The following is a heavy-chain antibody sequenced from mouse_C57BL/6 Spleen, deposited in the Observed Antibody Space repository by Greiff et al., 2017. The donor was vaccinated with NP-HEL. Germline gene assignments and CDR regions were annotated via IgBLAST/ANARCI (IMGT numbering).Heavy chain of an antibody. D-gene: IGHD2-3*01. J-gene: IGHJ3*01. Sequence: VQLQQSGAELVKPGASVKLSCKASGYTFTSYWMQWVKQRPGQGLEWIGEIDPSDSYTNYNQKFKGKATLTVDTSSSTAYMQLSSLTSEDSAVYYCARSGDGYYAWFAYWGQGTLVTVSA. CDR2: IDPSDSYT. CDR1: GYTFTSYW. V-gene: IGHV1-50*01. CDR3: ARSGDGYYAWFAY.